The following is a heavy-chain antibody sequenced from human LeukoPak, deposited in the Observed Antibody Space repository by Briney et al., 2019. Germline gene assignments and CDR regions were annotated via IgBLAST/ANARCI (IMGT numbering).Heavy chain of an antibody. D-gene: IGHD2/OR15-2a*01. Sequence: GGSLRLSCAASGFTFSLYTMHWVRQAPGKGLEWVSSISSSSSTIYYADSVKGRFTISRDNAKNSLYLQMNSLRAEDTAVYYCARFSLYGYYYYMDVWGKGTTVTISS. J-gene: IGHJ6*03. CDR1: GFTFSLYT. CDR2: ISSSSSTI. CDR3: ARFSLYGYYYYMDV. V-gene: IGHV3-48*01.